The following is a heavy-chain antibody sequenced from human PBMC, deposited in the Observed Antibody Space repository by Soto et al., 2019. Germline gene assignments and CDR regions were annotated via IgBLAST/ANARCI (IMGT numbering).Heavy chain of an antibody. CDR1: GGSISSSNW. Sequence: QVQLQESGPGLVKPSGTLSLTCAVSGGSISSSNWWSWVRQPPGEGLKWIGEIYHSGSTNYTPTLKSRVIISVDKSKNQFSLKLTSLTAADTAVYYCARDLSLRYRTYAVDPWGQGTLVTVSS. CDR2: IYHSGST. J-gene: IGHJ5*02. D-gene: IGHD3-16*02. V-gene: IGHV4-4*02. CDR3: ARDLSLRYRTYAVDP.